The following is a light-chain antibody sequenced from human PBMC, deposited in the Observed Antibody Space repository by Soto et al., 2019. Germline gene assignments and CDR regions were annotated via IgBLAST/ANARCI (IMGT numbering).Light chain of an antibody. CDR2: GAS. Sequence: EIVMTQSPATLSVSPGERTTLSCRASQSVSRILAWYQQNPCHAPRLLIYGASTRATVIPVRFSGSGSVTELTLTISSLQSEDFAVYYCQQYDKWPPTFGQGTKVDIK. V-gene: IGKV3-15*01. CDR1: QSVSRI. CDR3: QQYDKWPPT. J-gene: IGKJ1*01.